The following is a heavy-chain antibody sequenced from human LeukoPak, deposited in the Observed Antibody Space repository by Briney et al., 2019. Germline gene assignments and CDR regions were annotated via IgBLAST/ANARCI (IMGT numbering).Heavy chain of an antibody. J-gene: IGHJ5*02. CDR2: ISSSSSTI. Sequence: PGGSLRLSCAASGFTFSSYSMNWVRQAPGKGLEWVSYISSSSSTIYYADSVKGRYTISRDNAKNSLYLQMNSLRAEDTAVYYCAREPYYYGSGSHMGNWFDPWGQGTLVTVSS. V-gene: IGHV3-48*01. CDR3: AREPYYYGSGSHMGNWFDP. D-gene: IGHD3-10*01. CDR1: GFTFSSYS.